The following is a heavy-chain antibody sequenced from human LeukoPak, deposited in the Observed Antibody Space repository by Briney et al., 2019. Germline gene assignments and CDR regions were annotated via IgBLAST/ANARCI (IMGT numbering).Heavy chain of an antibody. CDR2: IWYGGSDK. Sequence: GGSLRLSCAASGFTFSSYGMHWVRQAPGKGLEWVAVIWYGGSDKYYADSVKGRFTISRDNSKNSLYLQMNSLRAEDTAVYYCARGPPTTYRSSHPYWGQGTLVTVSS. CDR3: ARGPPTTYRSSHPY. V-gene: IGHV3-33*01. CDR1: GFTFSSYG. J-gene: IGHJ4*02. D-gene: IGHD6-13*01.